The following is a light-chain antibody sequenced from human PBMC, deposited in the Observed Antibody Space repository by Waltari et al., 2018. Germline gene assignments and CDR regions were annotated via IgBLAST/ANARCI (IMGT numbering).Light chain of an antibody. CDR1: RGHSTFA. CDR3: QTWGSGVQGV. Sequence: QPAVTQSPSASASLGASVKLTCTLIRGHSTFAIAWHQQQPEKGPRFLMKINSECSHTKGGVVPARFSGSSSRAGRYLTISSRQSDDEGDYYCQTWGSGVQGVFGAGTKVIVL. V-gene: IGLV4-69*01. J-gene: IGLJ1*01. CDR2: INSECSH.